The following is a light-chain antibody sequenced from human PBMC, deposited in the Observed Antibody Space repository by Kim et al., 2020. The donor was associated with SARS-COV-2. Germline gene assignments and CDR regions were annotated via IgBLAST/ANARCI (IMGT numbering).Light chain of an antibody. CDR2: RNN. J-gene: IGLJ3*02. Sequence: LTQPPSVSKGLRQTATLTCTGDSNNVGDQGATWLQQHQGHPPKLLSYRNNNRPSGISERFSASRSGNTASLTITGLQPDDETDYYCSAWDRSLGAWVFGGGTQLTVL. CDR1: SNNVGDQG. V-gene: IGLV10-54*04. CDR3: SAWDRSLGAWV.